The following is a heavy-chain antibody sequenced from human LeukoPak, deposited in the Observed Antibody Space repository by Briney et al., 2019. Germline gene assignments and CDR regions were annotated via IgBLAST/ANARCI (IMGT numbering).Heavy chain of an antibody. CDR1: GFTFSDYY. CDR2: IYSGGST. Sequence: GSLRLSCAASGFTFSDYYMSWVRQAPGKGLEWVSVIYSGGSTYYADSVKGRFTISRDNSKNTLYLQMNSLRAEDTAVYYCAILQTFGEWGQGTLVTVSS. CDR3: AILQTFGE. D-gene: IGHD3-10*01. V-gene: IGHV3-66*04. J-gene: IGHJ4*02.